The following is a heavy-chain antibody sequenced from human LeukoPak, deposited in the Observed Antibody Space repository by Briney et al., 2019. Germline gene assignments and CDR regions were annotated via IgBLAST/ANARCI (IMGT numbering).Heavy chain of an antibody. Sequence: GGSLRPSCAASGFTFSSYSMNWVRQAPGKGLEWVSYISSSSSTIYYADSVKGRFTISRDNAKNSLYLQMNSLRAEDTAVYYCARDRGTIFGVATPYYGMDVWGQGTTVTVSS. CDR3: ARDRGTIFGVATPYYGMDV. V-gene: IGHV3-48*04. CDR2: ISSSSSTI. D-gene: IGHD3-3*01. CDR1: GFTFSSYS. J-gene: IGHJ6*02.